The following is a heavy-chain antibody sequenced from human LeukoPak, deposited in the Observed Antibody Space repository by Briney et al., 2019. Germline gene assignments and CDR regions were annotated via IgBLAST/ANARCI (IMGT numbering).Heavy chain of an antibody. J-gene: IGHJ4*02. D-gene: IGHD1-1*01. CDR2: TSAHNDDT. V-gene: IGHV1-18*01. Sequence: ASVKVSCKASGYTFTSYGISWVRQAPGQGLEWMGWTSAHNDDTNYAETLQGRLTMTTDISTSTAYMELTSLRSDNTAVYYCARDWDSRNDYFDPWGQGTLVIVSS. CDR1: GYTFTSYG. CDR3: ARDWDSRNDYFDP.